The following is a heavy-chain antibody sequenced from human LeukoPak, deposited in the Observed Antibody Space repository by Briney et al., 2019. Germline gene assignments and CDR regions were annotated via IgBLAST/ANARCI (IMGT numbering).Heavy chain of an antibody. CDR3: ARVGEGGGYFDY. CDR2: ISAYNGNT. CDR1: GYTFTTYA. J-gene: IGHJ4*02. V-gene: IGHV1-18*01. D-gene: IGHD3-16*01. Sequence: ASVKVSCKASGYTFTTYAMNWVRQAPGQGLEWMGWISAYNGNTNYAQKLQGRVTMTTDTSTSTAYMELRSLRSDDTAVYYCARVGEGGGYFDYWGQGTLVTVSS.